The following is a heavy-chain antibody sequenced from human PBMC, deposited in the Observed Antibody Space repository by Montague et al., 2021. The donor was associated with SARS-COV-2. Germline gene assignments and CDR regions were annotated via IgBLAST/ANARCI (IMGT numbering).Heavy chain of an antibody. CDR3: ARRDAYSAFDY. J-gene: IGHJ4*02. CDR1: GFTFSNFG. D-gene: IGHD5-24*01. V-gene: IGHV3-33*01. CDR2: ITSDGRS. Sequence: SLRLSCATSGFTFSNFGMLWVRQPPGKGLEWVALITSDGRSRDSVKGLFSGSRDNSKKMVFLQMNSLGAEDTAIYYCARRDAYSAFDYWGQGTLVTVSS.